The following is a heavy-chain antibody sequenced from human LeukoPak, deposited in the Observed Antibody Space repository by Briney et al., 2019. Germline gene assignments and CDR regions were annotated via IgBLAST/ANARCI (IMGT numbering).Heavy chain of an antibody. D-gene: IGHD4-11*01. V-gene: IGHV4-39*01. CDR2: IYYSGST. CDR1: GGSISSSSYY. CDR3: ARHSEEYSNSDFDY. J-gene: IGHJ4*02. Sequence: SETLSLTCTVSGGSISSSSYYWGWIRQPPGKGLEWIGSIYYSGSTYYNPSLKSRVTISVDTSKNQFSLKLSSVTAADTAVYYCARHSEEYSNSDFDYWGQGTLVTVSS.